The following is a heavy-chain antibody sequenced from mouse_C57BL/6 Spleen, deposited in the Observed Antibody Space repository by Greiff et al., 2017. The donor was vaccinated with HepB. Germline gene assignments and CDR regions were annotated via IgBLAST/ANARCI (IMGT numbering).Heavy chain of an antibody. J-gene: IGHJ3*01. CDR3: ARFGNPFAY. Sequence: QVQLQQPGAELVKPGASVKLSCKASGYTFTSYWMQWVKQRPGQGLEWIGEIDPSDSYTNYNQKFKGKATLTVDTSSSTAYMQLSSLTSEDSAVYYCARFGNPFAYWGQGTLVTVSA. V-gene: IGHV1-50*01. D-gene: IGHD2-1*01. CDR2: IDPSDSYT. CDR1: GYTFTSYW.